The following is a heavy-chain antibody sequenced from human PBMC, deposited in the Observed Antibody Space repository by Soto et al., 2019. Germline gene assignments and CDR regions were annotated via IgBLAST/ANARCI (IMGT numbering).Heavy chain of an antibody. D-gene: IGHD5-12*01. J-gene: IGHJ3*02. CDR2: IYYGRDT. CDR1: GGSISSSGYY. Sequence: QLQLQESGPGLVKPSETLSLTCIVSGGSISSSGYYWGWVRQPPGKGLEWIGSIYYGRDTYYTPSLKSRITISIDTSRNHFSLRLSSVTAADTAVYYCARHADSGYDIERAFDIWGRGTMVTVSS. CDR3: ARHADSGYDIERAFDI. V-gene: IGHV4-39*01.